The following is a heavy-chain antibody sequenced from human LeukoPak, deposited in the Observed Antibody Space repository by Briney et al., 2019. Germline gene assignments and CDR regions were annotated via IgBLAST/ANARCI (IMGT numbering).Heavy chain of an antibody. Sequence: QPGGSLRLSCAASGFTFSSYEMNWVRQAPGKGLEWVSYITGGGNTMYYADSVKGRFTISRDNAKNSLYLQMNSLRAEDTAVYYCAREKGDYSDAFDIWGQGTMVTVSS. J-gene: IGHJ3*02. CDR2: ITGGGNTM. V-gene: IGHV3-48*03. D-gene: IGHD4-17*01. CDR3: AREKGDYSDAFDI. CDR1: GFTFSSYE.